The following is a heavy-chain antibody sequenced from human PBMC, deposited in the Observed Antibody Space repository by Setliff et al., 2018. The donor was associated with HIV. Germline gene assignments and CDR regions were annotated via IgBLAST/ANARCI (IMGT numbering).Heavy chain of an antibody. CDR1: GVTFSSYA. CDR2: IIPIFGTT. V-gene: IGHV1-69*06. J-gene: IGHJ3*02. Sequence: SVKVSCKASGVTFSSYAINWVRQSPGQGLEWMGRIIPIFGTTNYAQKFQGRVTITADKSTSTAYMEMSSLRSEDTAIYYCARDRSEAVAGRDAFDIWGQGTMVTVSS. D-gene: IGHD6-19*01. CDR3: ARDRSEAVAGRDAFDI.